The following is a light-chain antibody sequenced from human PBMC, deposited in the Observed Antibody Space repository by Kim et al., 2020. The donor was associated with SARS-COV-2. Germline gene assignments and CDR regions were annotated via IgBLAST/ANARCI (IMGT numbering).Light chain of an antibody. CDR2: DNN. CDR3: GTWDSSLSAVV. J-gene: IGLJ3*02. V-gene: IGLV1-51*01. CDR1: SSNIGNNY. Sequence: QSVLTQPPSVSAAPGQKVSIPCSGGSSNIGNNYVSWYQQFPGTAPKLLIYDNNKRPSGIPDRFSGSKSGKSATLGITGLQTGDEADYYCGTWDSSLSAVVFGGGTQLTVL.